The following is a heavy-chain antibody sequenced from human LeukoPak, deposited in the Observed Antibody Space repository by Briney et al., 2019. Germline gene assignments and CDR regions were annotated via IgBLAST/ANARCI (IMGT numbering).Heavy chain of an antibody. CDR3: ARRRLTYYDYVWGSYRLNWFDP. V-gene: IGHV4-34*01. D-gene: IGHD3-16*02. J-gene: IGHJ5*02. Sequence: PSETLSLTCAVYGGSFSGYYWSWIRQPPGKGLDWIGEINHSGSTNYNPSLKSRVTISVDTSKNQFSLKLSSVTAADTAVYYCARRRLTYYDYVWGSYRLNWFDPWGPGTLVTVSS. CDR1: GGSFSGYY. CDR2: INHSGST.